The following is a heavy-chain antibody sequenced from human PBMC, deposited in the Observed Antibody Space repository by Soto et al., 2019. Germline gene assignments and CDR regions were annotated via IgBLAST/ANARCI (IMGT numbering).Heavy chain of an antibody. J-gene: IGHJ4*02. CDR2: VSANNENT. Sequence: QLEQSGAEVKKPGASVKVSCKASGYPFSSYGISWVRQAPGQGLEWMGWVSANNENTKYAQDLQGRVTMTTDAITSTAYMELRSLRSADTAFYYCARLTWEFYTSSPLDYWGQGTLVTVSS. D-gene: IGHD6-13*01. CDR1: GYPFSSYG. CDR3: ARLTWEFYTSSPLDY. V-gene: IGHV1-18*04.